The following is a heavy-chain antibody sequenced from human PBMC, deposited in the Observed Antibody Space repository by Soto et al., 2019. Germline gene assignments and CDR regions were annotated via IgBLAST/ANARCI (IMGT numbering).Heavy chain of an antibody. V-gene: IGHV3-33*01. D-gene: IGHD3-9*01. CDR1: GFTFSSYG. Sequence: ESGGGVVQPGRSLRLSCAASGFTFSSYGMHWVRQAPGKGLEWVAVIWYDGSNKYYADSVKGRFTISRDNSKNTLYLQMNSLRAEDTAVYYCATAYYDILTGYYDGYFDYWGQGTLVTVSS. CDR2: IWYDGSNK. J-gene: IGHJ4*02. CDR3: ATAYYDILTGYYDGYFDY.